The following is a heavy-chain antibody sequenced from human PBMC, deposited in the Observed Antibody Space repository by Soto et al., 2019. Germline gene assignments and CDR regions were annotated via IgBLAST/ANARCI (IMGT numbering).Heavy chain of an antibody. D-gene: IGHD6-6*01. CDR3: ARAPGYSSSPTNWFDP. V-gene: IGHV4-34*01. J-gene: IGHJ5*02. Sequence: SETLSLTCAVYGGSFSGYYWSWIRQPPGKGLEWIGEINHSGSTNYNPSLKSRVTISVDTSKNQFSLKLSSVTAADTAVYYCARAPGYSSSPTNWFDPWGQGXLVTVYS. CDR2: INHSGST. CDR1: GGSFSGYY.